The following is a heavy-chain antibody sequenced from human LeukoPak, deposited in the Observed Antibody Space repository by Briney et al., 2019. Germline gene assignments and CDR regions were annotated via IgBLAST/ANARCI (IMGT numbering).Heavy chain of an antibody. Sequence: PSETLSLTCTVSGDSIRSGTDYWSWIRQPAGKGLEWIGRIYMSGSTDYNPSFKSRVTMSVDTSKNQVSLKLRSVTAADTAVYYCARVVWGGDFHYSLDVWGKGTTVIVSS. J-gene: IGHJ6*03. D-gene: IGHD2-21*02. V-gene: IGHV4-61*02. CDR2: IYMSGST. CDR3: ARVVWGGDFHYSLDV. CDR1: GDSIRSGTDY.